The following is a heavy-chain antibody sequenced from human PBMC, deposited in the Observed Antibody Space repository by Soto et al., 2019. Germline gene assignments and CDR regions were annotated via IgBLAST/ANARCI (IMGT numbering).Heavy chain of an antibody. D-gene: IGHD3-22*01. V-gene: IGHV3-23*01. J-gene: IGHJ1*01. Sequence: EVQLLESGGGLVQPGGSLRLSCAASGFIFRSYAMTWVRQAPGKGLEWVSGISGSGGSTYYADSVKGRFTISRDNAKSTLYLQMNSLRAEDTAIYYCARATTDGSSGSRQYFQHWGQGTLVTVSS. CDR3: ARATTDGSSGSRQYFQH. CDR1: GFIFRSYA. CDR2: ISGSGGST.